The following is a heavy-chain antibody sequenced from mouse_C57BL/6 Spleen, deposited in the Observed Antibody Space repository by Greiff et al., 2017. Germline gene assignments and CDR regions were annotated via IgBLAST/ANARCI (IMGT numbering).Heavy chain of an antibody. D-gene: IGHD1-1*01. Sequence: QVQLKQSGPELVKPGASVKISCKASGYAFSSSWMNWVKQRPGKGLEWIGRIYPGDGDTNYNGKFKGKATLTADKSSSTAYMQLSSLTSEDSAVYFGARIGYGSSYGYFDVWGTGTTVTVSS. CDR1: GYAFSSSW. CDR2: IYPGDGDT. J-gene: IGHJ1*03. V-gene: IGHV1-82*01. CDR3: ARIGYGSSYGYFDV.